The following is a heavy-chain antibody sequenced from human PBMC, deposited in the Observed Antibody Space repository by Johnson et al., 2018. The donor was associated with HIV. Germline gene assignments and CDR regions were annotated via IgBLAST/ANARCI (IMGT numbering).Heavy chain of an antibody. Sequence: QMLLVESGGGVVQPGRSLRLSCAASGITFSSYAMHWVRQAPGKGLEWVAVISYDGSNKYYADSVKGRFTISRDNSKNTVYLQMNSLRADDTAVYYCASELGYSSSNDAFDIWGQGTMVTVSS. D-gene: IGHD6-13*01. CDR1: GITFSSYA. CDR2: ISYDGSNK. J-gene: IGHJ3*02. V-gene: IGHV3-30*04. CDR3: ASELGYSSSNDAFDI.